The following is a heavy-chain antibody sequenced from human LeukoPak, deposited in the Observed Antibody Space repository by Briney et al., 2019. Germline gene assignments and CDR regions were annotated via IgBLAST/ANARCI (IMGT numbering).Heavy chain of an antibody. CDR3: ARQSDYYYDSSGFYHDYYGMDV. J-gene: IGHJ6*02. D-gene: IGHD3-22*01. CDR1: GYSFTSFW. Sequence: GESLKISCKGSGYSFTSFWIGWVRQVPGKGLEWMGIIYPGDSDTRYSPSFQGQVTISADKSINTAYLQWSSLKASDTAMYYCARQSDYYYDSSGFYHDYYGMDVWGQETTVTVSS. V-gene: IGHV5-51*01. CDR2: IYPGDSDT.